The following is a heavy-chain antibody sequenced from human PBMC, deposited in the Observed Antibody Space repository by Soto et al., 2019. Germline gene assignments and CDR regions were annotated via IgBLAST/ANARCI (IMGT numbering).Heavy chain of an antibody. V-gene: IGHV3-7*01. CDR3: ARELERVFDY. Sequence: HPGGSLRLSCVASGFSLSNYWMTWVRQAPGKGLEWVAKIKEDGTNKYYVDAVKGRFTISRDNSKNTLYLQMNSLRIEDTAVYYCARELERVFDYWAQGTLVTVSS. CDR1: GFSLSNYW. J-gene: IGHJ4*02. CDR2: IKEDGTNK. D-gene: IGHD1-1*01.